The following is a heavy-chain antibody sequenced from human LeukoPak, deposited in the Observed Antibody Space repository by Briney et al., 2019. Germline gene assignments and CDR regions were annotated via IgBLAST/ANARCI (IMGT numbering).Heavy chain of an antibody. V-gene: IGHV4-34*01. CDR3: ARKSIVTAGRKPYDF. CDR2: IDHSGRT. J-gene: IGHJ4*02. Sequence: PSVTLSLTCAVYGGSFSGYYWSWVRQPPGKGLEWIGEIDHSGRTNSNASLKSRVTLSVDMSKNQFSLRLSSVTAADTAVYYCARKSIVTAGRKPYDFWDQGTLVTVSP. D-gene: IGHD6-13*01. CDR1: GGSFSGYY.